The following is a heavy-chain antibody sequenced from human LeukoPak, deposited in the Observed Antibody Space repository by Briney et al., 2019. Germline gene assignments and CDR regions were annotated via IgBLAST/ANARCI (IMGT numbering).Heavy chain of an antibody. D-gene: IGHD7-27*01. CDR1: GFIFSNSN. J-gene: IGHJ4*02. CDR2: ISSSSSYI. Sequence: GGSLRLSCAASGFIFSNSNMNWVRQAPGKGLEWVSSISSSSSYISYADSVKGRFTISRDNAKNSLYLQMNSLRAEDTAVYYCARRTGDCFDYGGQGTLVTVPS. CDR3: ARRTGDCFDY. V-gene: IGHV3-21*01.